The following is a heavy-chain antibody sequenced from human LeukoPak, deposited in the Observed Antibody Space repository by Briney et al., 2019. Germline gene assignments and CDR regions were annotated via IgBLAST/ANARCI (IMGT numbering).Heavy chain of an antibody. J-gene: IGHJ4*02. CDR1: GFTFSSYA. D-gene: IGHD1-26*01. CDR2: IRNKANSYTT. CDR3: AARIVGPTANY. V-gene: IGHV3-72*01. Sequence: GGSLRLSCAASGFTFSSYAMSWVRQAPGKGLEWVGRIRNKANSYTTEYAASVKGRFTISRDDSDNSLYLQMDTLQTEDTALYYYAARIVGPTANYWGQGTLVTVSS.